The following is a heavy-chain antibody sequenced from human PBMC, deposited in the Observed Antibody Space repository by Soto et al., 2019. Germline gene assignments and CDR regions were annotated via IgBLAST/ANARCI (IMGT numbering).Heavy chain of an antibody. V-gene: IGHV1-45*02. CDR3: VCLFDSYGMDL. CDR2: ITPFNGYT. CDR1: GYIFAYRY. J-gene: IGHJ6*02. D-gene: IGHD2-21*01. Sequence: GASVKVSCKASGYIFAYRYVHWVRQAPGQALEWMGWITPFNGYTNYAQIFQDRVTFSTDRSKSTAYMELSSLRSEDTGMYYCVCLFDSYGMDLWGQGTTVTVSS.